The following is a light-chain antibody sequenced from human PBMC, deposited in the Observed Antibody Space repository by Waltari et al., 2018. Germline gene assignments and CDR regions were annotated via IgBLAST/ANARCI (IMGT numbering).Light chain of an antibody. J-gene: IGKJ4*01. Sequence: DIQMTQSPSTLSASVGDRVTITCRASQSISSWLAWYQQKPGKAPKLLIYKASSLESGVPSRFSGSGSGTEFTLTISSLQAEDVAVYYCQQHYSTPLTFGGGTKVEIK. V-gene: IGKV1-5*03. CDR1: QSISSW. CDR3: QQHYSTPLT. CDR2: KAS.